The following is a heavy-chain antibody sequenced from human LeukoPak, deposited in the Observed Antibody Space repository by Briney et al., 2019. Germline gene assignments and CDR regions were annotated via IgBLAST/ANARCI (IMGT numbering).Heavy chain of an antibody. CDR3: TNLLY. J-gene: IGHJ4*02. CDR1: GFTFSNYV. D-gene: IGHD3-10*01. V-gene: IGHV3-23*01. Sequence: GGSLRLSCAASGFTFSNYVMTWVRQTPGKGLEWVSGITGSGNIIYYADSVKGRFTISRDNSENTFYLQMNSLKVEDTAVYYCTNLLYWGQGTLVTVSS. CDR2: ITGSGNII.